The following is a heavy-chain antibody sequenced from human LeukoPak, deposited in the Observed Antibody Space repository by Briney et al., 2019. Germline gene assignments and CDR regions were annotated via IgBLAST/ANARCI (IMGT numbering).Heavy chain of an antibody. CDR3: AKPHSYYYDSSGYYTHWDNDY. J-gene: IGHJ4*02. D-gene: IGHD3-22*01. CDR2: ISSSSSYI. Sequence: KTGGSLRLSCAASGFTFSSYSMNWVRQAPGKGLEWVSSISSSSSYIYYADSVKGRFTISRDNAKNSLYLQMNSLRAEDTAVYYCAKPHSYYYDSSGYYTHWDNDYWGQGTLVTVSS. V-gene: IGHV3-21*01. CDR1: GFTFSSYS.